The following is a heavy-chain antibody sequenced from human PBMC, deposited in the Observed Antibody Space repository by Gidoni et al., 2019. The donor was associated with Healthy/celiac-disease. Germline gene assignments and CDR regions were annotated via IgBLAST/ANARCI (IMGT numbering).Heavy chain of an antibody. CDR1: GFTFSNAW. D-gene: IGHD6-13*01. CDR3: TTDRYSDYLIAAAGND. CDR2: IKSKTDGGTT. Sequence: EVQLVESGGGLVKPGGSLRLSCAASGFTFSNAWMSWVRQAPGKGLEWVGRIKSKTDGGTTDYAAPVKGRFTISRDDSKNTLYLQMNSLKTEDTAVYYCTTDRYSDYLIAAAGNDWGQGTLVTVSS. J-gene: IGHJ4*02. V-gene: IGHV3-15*01.